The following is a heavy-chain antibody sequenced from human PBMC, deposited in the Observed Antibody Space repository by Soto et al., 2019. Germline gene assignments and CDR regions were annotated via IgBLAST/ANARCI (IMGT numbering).Heavy chain of an antibody. J-gene: IGHJ6*02. CDR2: IYPGDSDT. CDR1: GYSFTSYW. CDR3: ARLGEPAFSSSSNMDV. V-gene: IGHV5-51*01. Sequence: GESLKISCQGSGYSFTSYWIGWVRQMPGKGLEWMGIIYPGDSDTRYSPSFQGQVTISAGKSISTAYLQWSSLKASDTAMYYCARLGEPAFSSSSNMDVWGQGTTVTVSS. D-gene: IGHD6-6*01.